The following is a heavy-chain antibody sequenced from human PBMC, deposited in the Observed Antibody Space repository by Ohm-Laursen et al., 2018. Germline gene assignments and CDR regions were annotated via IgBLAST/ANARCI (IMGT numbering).Heavy chain of an antibody. CDR2: FDPEDGET. CDR1: GYTLTELS. D-gene: IGHD1-7*01. J-gene: IGHJ4*02. V-gene: IGHV1-24*01. Sequence: ASVKVSCKVSGYTLTELSMHWVRQAPGKGLEWMGGFDPEDGETIYAQKFQGRVTITEDTSTDTAYMELSSLRSEDTAVYYCATQMELRPNWGQGTLVTVSS. CDR3: ATQMELRPN.